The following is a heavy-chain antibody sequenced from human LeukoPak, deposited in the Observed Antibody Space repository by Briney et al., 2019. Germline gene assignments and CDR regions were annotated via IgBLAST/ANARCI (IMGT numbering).Heavy chain of an antibody. CDR3: ARDSQNWFDP. J-gene: IGHJ5*02. Sequence: SETLSLTCAVYGGSFSGYYWSWIRQPPGKGLEWIGSIYHSGSTYYNPSLKSRVTISVDTSKNQFSLKLSSVTAADTAVYYCARDSQNWFDPWGQGTLVTVSS. CDR1: GGSFSGYY. CDR2: IYHSGST. V-gene: IGHV4-34*01.